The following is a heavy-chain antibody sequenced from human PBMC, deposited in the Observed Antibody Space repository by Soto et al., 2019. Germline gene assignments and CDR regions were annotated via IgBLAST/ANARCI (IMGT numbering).Heavy chain of an antibody. J-gene: IGHJ6*02. V-gene: IGHV1-69*13. CDR1: GGTFSSYA. CDR2: IIPIFGTA. D-gene: IGHD3-3*01. CDR3: ARGYDFWSGYYTVSYYYYGMDV. Sequence: ASVKVSCKASGGTFSSYAISWVRQAPGQGLEWMGGIIPIFGTANYAQKFQGRVTITADESTSTAYMELSSLRSEDTAVYYCARGYDFWSGYYTVSYYYYGMDVWGQGTTVTVSS.